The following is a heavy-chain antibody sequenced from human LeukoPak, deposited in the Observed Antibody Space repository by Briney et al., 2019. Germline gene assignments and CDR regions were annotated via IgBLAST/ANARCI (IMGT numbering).Heavy chain of an antibody. CDR3: ATYSYAYALDA. V-gene: IGHV1-18*01. CDR2: ISTYNGNT. D-gene: IGHD5-18*01. J-gene: IGHJ6*02. Sequence: ASVKVSCKASGYTFTNYGIGWVRQAPGQGLEWVGWISTYNGNTNYAQKLQGRVTMTTDTSTSTVYMELGSLRSDDSAVYYCATYSYAYALDAWGQGTTVTVSS. CDR1: GYTFTNYG.